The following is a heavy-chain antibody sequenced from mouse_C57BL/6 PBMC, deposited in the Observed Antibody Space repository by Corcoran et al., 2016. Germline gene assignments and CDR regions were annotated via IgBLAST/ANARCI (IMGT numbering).Heavy chain of an antibody. CDR1: GYTFTDYD. CDR2: INPYNGGT. Sequence: EVQLQQSGPVLVKPGASVKMSCKASGYTFTDYDMNWVKQSHGKSLEWIGVINPYNGGTSYNQKFKGKATSTVDKSSSTAYMELNSLTSEDSAVYYCGRDGNYFFAYWGQGTLVTVSA. J-gene: IGHJ3*01. D-gene: IGHD2-1*01. V-gene: IGHV1-19*01. CDR3: GRDGNYFFAY.